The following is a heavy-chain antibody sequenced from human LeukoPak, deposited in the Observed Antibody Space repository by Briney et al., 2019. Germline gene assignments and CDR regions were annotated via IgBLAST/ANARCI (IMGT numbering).Heavy chain of an antibody. D-gene: IGHD4-11*01. J-gene: IGHJ4*02. CDR3: ARPAVTTSFYFDY. Sequence: PGESLKISCKGSGYSFTSHWIAWVRQMPGKGLEWMGIIYPGDSDTRYSPSFQGQVTISADKSISTAYLQWSSLKASDTAMYYCARPAVTTSFYFDYWGQGTLVTVSS. CDR2: IYPGDSDT. CDR1: GYSFTSHW. V-gene: IGHV5-51*01.